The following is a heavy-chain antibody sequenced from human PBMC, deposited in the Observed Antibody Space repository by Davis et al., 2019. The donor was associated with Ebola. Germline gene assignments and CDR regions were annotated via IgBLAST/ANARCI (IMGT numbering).Heavy chain of an antibody. J-gene: IGHJ6*02. D-gene: IGHD4-17*01. Sequence: GESLKISCAASGFTFSSYGMHWVRQAPGKGLEWVAVISYDGSNKYYADSVKGRFTISRDNSKNTLYLQMNSLRAEDTAVYYCASRTTVRYSIYYYYYGMDVWGQGTTVTVSS. V-gene: IGHV3-30*03. CDR3: ASRTTVRYSIYYYYYGMDV. CDR2: ISYDGSNK. CDR1: GFTFSSYG.